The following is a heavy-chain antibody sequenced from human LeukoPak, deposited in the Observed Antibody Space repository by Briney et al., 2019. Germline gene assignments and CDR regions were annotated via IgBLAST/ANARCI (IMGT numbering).Heavy chain of an antibody. CDR2: ISPSGGST. D-gene: IGHD3/OR15-3a*01. J-gene: IGHJ4*02. CDR3: AREALASRTHY. CDR1: GYTFTSNY. V-gene: IGHV1-46*01. Sequence: ASVKVSCKAFGYTFTSNYMHWVRQAPGQGPEWMGVISPSGGSTTYAQKFQGRVTLTRDMSTSTDYLELSSLRSEDTAVYYCAREALASRTHYWGQGTLVTVSS.